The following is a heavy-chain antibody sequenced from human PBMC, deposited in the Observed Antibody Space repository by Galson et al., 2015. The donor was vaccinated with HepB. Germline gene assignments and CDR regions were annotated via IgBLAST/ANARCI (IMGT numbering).Heavy chain of an antibody. J-gene: IGHJ4*02. V-gene: IGHV1-58*01. CDR2: IVVGSGNT. D-gene: IGHD2-15*01. CDR3: ARGVVVAAGFDY. Sequence: SVKVSCKASGFTFTSSAVQWVRQARGQRLEWIGWIVVGSGNTNYAQKFQERVTITRDKSTSTAYMELSSLRSEDTAVYYCARGVVVAAGFDYWGQGTLVTVSS. CDR1: GFTFTSSA.